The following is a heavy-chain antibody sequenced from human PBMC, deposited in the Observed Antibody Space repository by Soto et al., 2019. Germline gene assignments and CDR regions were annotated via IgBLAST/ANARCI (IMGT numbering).Heavy chain of an antibody. CDR3: ARDEYSSSSVAFDI. CDR2: INPNSGGT. CDR1: GYTFTGYY. D-gene: IGHD6-6*01. Sequence: ASVKVSCKSSGYTFTGYYMHWVRQAPGQGREWMGWINPNSGGTNYAQKFQGRVTMTRDTSISTAYMELSRLRSDDTAVYYCARDEYSSSSVAFDIWGQGTMVTVSS. V-gene: IGHV1-2*02. J-gene: IGHJ3*02.